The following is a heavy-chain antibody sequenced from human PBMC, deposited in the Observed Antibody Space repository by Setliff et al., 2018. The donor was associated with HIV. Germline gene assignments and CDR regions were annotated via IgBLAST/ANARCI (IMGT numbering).Heavy chain of an antibody. Sequence: RASVNVSCKATGYTFTNYAIHWVRQAPGQRLAWMGWINAGNGNTKFSEQFQGRVMITSDTSASTVYLFLRSLISEDTAVYYCARGYNYGYGGQGINWWDAFDSWGKGTLVTVSS. D-gene: IGHD3-16*01. CDR2: INAGNGNT. J-gene: IGHJ4*02. V-gene: IGHV1-3*01. CDR1: GYTFTNYA. CDR3: ARGYNYGYGGQGINWWDAFDS.